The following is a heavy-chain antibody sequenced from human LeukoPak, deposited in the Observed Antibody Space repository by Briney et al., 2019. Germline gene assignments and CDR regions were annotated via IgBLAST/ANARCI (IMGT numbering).Heavy chain of an antibody. CDR3: AKGGNSYGYGSVFDI. Sequence: GRSLRLSCAASGFTFSSYGMHWVRQAPGKGLEWVAVISYDGSNKYYADSVKGRFTISRDNSKNTLYLQMNSLRAEDTAVYYCAKGGNSYGYGSVFDIWGQGTMVTVSS. V-gene: IGHV3-30*18. CDR1: GFTFSSYG. J-gene: IGHJ3*02. D-gene: IGHD5-18*01. CDR2: ISYDGSNK.